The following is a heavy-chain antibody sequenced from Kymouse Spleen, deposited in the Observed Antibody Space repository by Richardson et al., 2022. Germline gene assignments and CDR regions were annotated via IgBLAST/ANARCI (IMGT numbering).Heavy chain of an antibody. CDR2: ISYDGSNK. V-gene: IGHV3-30*18. D-gene: IGHD6-13*01. CDR3: AKDPYSSSWFSFDY. CDR1: GFTFSSYG. Sequence: QVQLVESGGGVVQPGRSLRLSCAASGFTFSSYGMHWVRQAPGKGLEWVAVISYDGSNKYYADSVKGRFTISRDNSKNTLYLQMNSLRAEDTAVYYCAKDPYSSSWFSFDYWGQGTLVTVSS. J-gene: IGHJ4*02.